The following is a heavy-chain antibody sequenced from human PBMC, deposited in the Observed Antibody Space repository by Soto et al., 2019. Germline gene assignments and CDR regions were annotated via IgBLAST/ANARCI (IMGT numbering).Heavy chain of an antibody. Sequence: LRLSCAASGFTFSSYGMHWVRQAPGKGLEWVAVIWYDGSNKYYADSVKGRFTISRDNSKNTLYLQMNSLRAEDTAVYYCARDPVDSSSWYLGYYYYGMDVWGQGTTVTVSS. J-gene: IGHJ6*02. V-gene: IGHV3-33*01. CDR1: GFTFSSYG. CDR3: ARDPVDSSSWYLGYYYYGMDV. D-gene: IGHD6-13*01. CDR2: IWYDGSNK.